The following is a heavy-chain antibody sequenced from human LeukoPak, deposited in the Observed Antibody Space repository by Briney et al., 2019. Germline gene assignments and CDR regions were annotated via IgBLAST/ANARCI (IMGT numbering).Heavy chain of an antibody. CDR2: ISDSGGST. CDR1: GVSFSSCV. CDR3: AKDAATGSWYFDL. D-gene: IGHD3-9*01. Sequence: TGGSLRLSCAASGVSFSSCVMSWVRQAPGKGLEWVSGISDSGGSTYYADSVKGRFTIARDNSKNTLYLQMNSLRAEDTAVYYCAKDAATGSWYFDLWGRGTLVTVSS. V-gene: IGHV3-23*01. J-gene: IGHJ2*01.